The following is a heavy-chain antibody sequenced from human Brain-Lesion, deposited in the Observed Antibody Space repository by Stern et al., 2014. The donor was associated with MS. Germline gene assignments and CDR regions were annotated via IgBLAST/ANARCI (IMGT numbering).Heavy chain of an antibody. CDR3: ARDITGSSAYFAY. D-gene: IGHD1-14*01. V-gene: IGHV3-9*01. CDR2: ISWNSCTI. CDR1: GFTFDDYA. Sequence: VQLVESGGDLVQPGRSLRLSCAAFGFTFDDYAMHWVRHAPGKGLEWVAGISWNSCTIGYADSVKGRFTTARDNAYSSLYLQMNSLRPEDTALYYCARDITGSSAYFAYWGQGTLVTVSS. J-gene: IGHJ4*02.